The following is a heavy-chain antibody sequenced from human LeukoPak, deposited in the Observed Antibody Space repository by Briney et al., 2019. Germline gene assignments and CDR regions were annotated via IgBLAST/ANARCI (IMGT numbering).Heavy chain of an antibody. Sequence: SETLSLTCTVSGGSISSSSYYWSWIRQPAGKGLEWIGRIYSTGSANYNPSLKSRVTMSVDTSKNQFSLKLSSVAAADTAVYFCARDRGGVPSAKGAFYFDYWGQGTLVTVSS. CDR2: IYSTGSA. V-gene: IGHV4-61*02. J-gene: IGHJ4*02. CDR1: GGSISSSSYY. CDR3: ARDRGGVPSAKGAFYFDY. D-gene: IGHD2-2*01.